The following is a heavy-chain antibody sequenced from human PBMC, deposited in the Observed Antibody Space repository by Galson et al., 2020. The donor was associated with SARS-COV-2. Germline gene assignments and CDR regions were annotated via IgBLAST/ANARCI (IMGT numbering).Heavy chain of an antibody. CDR2: IWYDGSKQ. D-gene: IGHD4-17*01. J-gene: IGHJ6*01. V-gene: IGHV3-33*06. Sequence: PGGSLRLSCAASGFIFSENAMHWVRPTPDKGLEWVGVIWYDGSKQYYGDSVRGRFTISRDNSRNTLSLQMDSLRAEDAGVYYCAKQGRYGEYPNYLYGVDAWGQGTRVAVSS. CDR1: GFIFSENA. CDR3: AKQGRYGEYPNYLYGVDA.